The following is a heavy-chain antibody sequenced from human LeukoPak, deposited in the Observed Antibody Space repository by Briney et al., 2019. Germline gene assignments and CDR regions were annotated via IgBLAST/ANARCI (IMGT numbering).Heavy chain of an antibody. CDR3: ARTNWGYYNMDV. J-gene: IGHJ6*03. CDR2: IKQDGSEK. Sequence: GGSLRLSCAASGFTFSSYWMSWVRQAPGKGLEWVANIKQDGSEKYYVDSVKGRFTISRDNAENSLYLQMDSLRAEDTAMYYCARTNWGYYNMDVWGKGTTLTVSS. V-gene: IGHV3-7*01. CDR1: GFTFSSYW. D-gene: IGHD3-16*01.